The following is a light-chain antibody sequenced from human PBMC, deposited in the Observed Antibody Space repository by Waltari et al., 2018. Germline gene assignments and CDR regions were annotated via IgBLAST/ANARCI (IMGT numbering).Light chain of an antibody. CDR3: QQYNTYLT. Sequence: DIQMTQSPSTLSASVGDRVTITCRASQSISSWLAWYQQRPGKAPKLLIYDASTLESGVPSSFSGSGSGTEFTLTISSLQPDDLATYYCQQYNTYLTFGQGTKLEIK. V-gene: IGKV1-5*01. CDR2: DAS. CDR1: QSISSW. J-gene: IGKJ2*01.